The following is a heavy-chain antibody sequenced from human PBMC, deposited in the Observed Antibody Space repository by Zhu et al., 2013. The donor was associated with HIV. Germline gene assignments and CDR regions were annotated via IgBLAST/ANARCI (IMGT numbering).Heavy chain of an antibody. CDR2: INPQNGGT. CDR1: GQSFVRFY. D-gene: IGHD6-6*01. J-gene: IGHJ5*02. Sequence: QSGADLKRPGASMKVSCTASGQSFVRFYVHWVRQVPGKRLEWMGWINPQNGGTLYGQNFRDRVAFSRDMSTSTIFLQLFNLTSDDTAHYYCARDVQDGPLDLWGPGSLVTVSS. CDR3: ARDVQDGPLDL. V-gene: IGHV1-2*02.